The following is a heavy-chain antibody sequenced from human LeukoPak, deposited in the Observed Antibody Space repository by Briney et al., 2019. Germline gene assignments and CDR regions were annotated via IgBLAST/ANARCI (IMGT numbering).Heavy chain of an antibody. CDR3: AKAEGVPLLASIDY. V-gene: IGHV3-23*01. CDR2: ICGRGGST. Sequence: GGSLRLSCAASGFTPSSYAMSWVCQAPRKGLEWVSAICGRGGSTYYADSVKGRFTISRDNSKNTLYLQMNSLRAEDTAVYYCAKAEGVPLLASIDYWGQGTLVTVSS. J-gene: IGHJ4*02. CDR1: GFTPSSYA. D-gene: IGHD1-26*01.